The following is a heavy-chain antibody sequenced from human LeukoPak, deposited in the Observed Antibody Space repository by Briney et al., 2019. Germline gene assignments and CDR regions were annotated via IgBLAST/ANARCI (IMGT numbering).Heavy chain of an antibody. Sequence: PSETLSLTCAVYGGSFSGYYWSWIRQPPGKGLEWIGEINHSGSTNYNPSLKSRVTISVDTSKNQFSLKLSSVTAADTAVYYCARAWTYYYGSGSYRPFDYWGQGTLVTVSS. D-gene: IGHD3-10*01. V-gene: IGHV4-34*01. CDR1: GGSFSGYY. CDR2: INHSGST. CDR3: ARAWTYYYGSGSYRPFDY. J-gene: IGHJ4*02.